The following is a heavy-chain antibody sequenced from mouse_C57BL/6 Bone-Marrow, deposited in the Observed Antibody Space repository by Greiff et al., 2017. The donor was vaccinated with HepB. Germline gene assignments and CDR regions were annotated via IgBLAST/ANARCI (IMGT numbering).Heavy chain of an antibody. V-gene: IGHV8-8*01. CDR2: IWWDDDK. CDR1: GFSLSTFGMG. Sequence: QVTLKVSGPGILQPSQTLSLTCSFSGFSLSTFGMGVGWIRQPSGKGLEWLAHIWWDDDKYYNPALKSRLTISKDTSKNQVFLKIANVDTADTATYYCARTPSDYYGSSPYAMDYWGQGTSVTVSS. J-gene: IGHJ4*01. CDR3: ARTPSDYYGSSPYAMDY. D-gene: IGHD1-1*01.